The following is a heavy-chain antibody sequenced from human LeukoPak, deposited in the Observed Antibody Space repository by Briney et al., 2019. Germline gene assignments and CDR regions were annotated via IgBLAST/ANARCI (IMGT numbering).Heavy chain of an antibody. J-gene: IGHJ5*02. V-gene: IGHV3-74*01. CDR3: ARDVGGYSYVYWFDP. D-gene: IGHD5-18*01. Sequence: GGSLRDSCAATGFTLISYWMHWVRPAPGKGLVWVSRINSDGSSTSYADSVRGRFTIARDNAKNTLYLQMNSLRAEDTAVYYCARDVGGYSYVYWFDPWGQGTLVTVSS. CDR1: GFTLISYW. CDR2: INSDGSST.